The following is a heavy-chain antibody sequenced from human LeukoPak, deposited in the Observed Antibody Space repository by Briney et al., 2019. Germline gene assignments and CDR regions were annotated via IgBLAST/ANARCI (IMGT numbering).Heavy chain of an antibody. CDR1: GFTFSSDW. Sequence: AGGSLRLSCAASGFTFSSDWMSWVRQAPGKGREWVANIKQDGSEKYYVDSVKGRFTISRDNAKNSLYLQMNSLRAEDTAVYYCAREGYNWNDGLFDYWGQGTLVTVSS. D-gene: IGHD1-1*01. CDR3: AREGYNWNDGLFDY. J-gene: IGHJ4*02. CDR2: IKQDGSEK. V-gene: IGHV3-7*01.